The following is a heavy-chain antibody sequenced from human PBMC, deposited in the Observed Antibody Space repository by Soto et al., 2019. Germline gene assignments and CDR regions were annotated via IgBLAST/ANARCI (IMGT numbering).Heavy chain of an antibody. V-gene: IGHV2-5*02. D-gene: IGHD3-16*01. CDR2: IYWDDDK. CDR1: GFSLTTRGVG. J-gene: IGHJ5*02. Sequence: QITLKESGPTLVKPTQTLTLTCTFSGFSLTTRGVGVGWIRQPPGTALECLALIYWDDDKRYSPSLQSRLSITKDTAKNQVVLTMTNVDPVDTATYDCAHIPNYYQYDWFDPWGQGTLVSVSS. CDR3: AHIPNYYQYDWFDP.